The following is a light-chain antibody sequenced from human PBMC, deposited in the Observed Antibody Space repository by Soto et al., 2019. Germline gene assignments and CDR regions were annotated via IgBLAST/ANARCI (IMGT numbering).Light chain of an antibody. CDR2: EAS. V-gene: IGKV3-11*01. Sequence: FILSQSAADLFSSPGERATLSYRASQNVNYYLAWYQQKPGQAPRLLIYEASNGATGIPARFSGSGSGTDFTLTISSLEPEDFAVYYCQQRSTTFGQGTRLEI. J-gene: IGKJ5*01. CDR1: QNVNYY. CDR3: QQRSTT.